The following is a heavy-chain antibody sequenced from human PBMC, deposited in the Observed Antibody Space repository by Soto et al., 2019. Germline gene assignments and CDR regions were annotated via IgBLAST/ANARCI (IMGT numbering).Heavy chain of an antibody. Sequence: SETLSLTCTVSGGSISSSSYYWGWIRQPPGKGLEWIGSIYYSGSTYYNPSLKSRVTISVDTSKNQFSLKLSSVTAADTAVYYCARVGEVQERWFGELSWGQGTLVTVSS. D-gene: IGHD3-10*01. CDR3: ARVGEVQERWFGELS. CDR1: GGSISSSSYY. CDR2: IYYSGST. J-gene: IGHJ5*02. V-gene: IGHV4-39*07.